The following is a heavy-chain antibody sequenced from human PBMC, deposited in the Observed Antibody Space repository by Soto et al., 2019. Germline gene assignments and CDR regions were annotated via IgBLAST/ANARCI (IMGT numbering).Heavy chain of an antibody. Sequence: WETLSLTCTASGGSINSYSWSWIRQSPGKGLEWIGHIYYSGSTSYSPALKSRVSIYVDTPKKQSSLQVHSVTAADTAVYYSARAGTNMVQFDFWGQGTLVTVSS. CDR3: ARAGTNMVQFDF. J-gene: IGHJ4*02. D-gene: IGHD3-10*01. CDR1: GGSINSYS. CDR2: IYYSGST. V-gene: IGHV4-59*01.